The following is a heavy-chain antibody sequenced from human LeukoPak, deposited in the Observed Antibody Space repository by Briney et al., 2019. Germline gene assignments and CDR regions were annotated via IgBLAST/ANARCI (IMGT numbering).Heavy chain of an antibody. V-gene: IGHV3-30-3*01. CDR1: GFTFSSYA. J-gene: IGHJ4*02. CDR3: AKESRITMIVVETFDY. Sequence: GGSLRLSCAASGFTFSSYAMHWVRQAPGKGLEWVAVISYDGSNKYYADSVKGRFTISRDNSKNTLYLQMNSLRAEDTAVYYCAKESRITMIVVETFDYWGQGTLVTVSS. D-gene: IGHD3-22*01. CDR2: ISYDGSNK.